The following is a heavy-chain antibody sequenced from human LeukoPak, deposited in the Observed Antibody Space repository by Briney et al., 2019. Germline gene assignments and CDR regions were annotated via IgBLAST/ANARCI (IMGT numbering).Heavy chain of an antibody. D-gene: IGHD6-19*01. CDR2: IIGGAGST. CDR3: AKDQGSGWPHDAFDI. J-gene: IGHJ3*02. CDR1: GFSFSSHG. V-gene: IGHV3-23*01. Sequence: GGSLRLSCAASGFSFSSHGMSWVRQAPGKGLEWVSGIIGGAGSTYYADSVKGRFTISGDNSKNTLFLQMNSLRAEDTAVYYCAKDQGSGWPHDAFDIWGQGTMVTVSS.